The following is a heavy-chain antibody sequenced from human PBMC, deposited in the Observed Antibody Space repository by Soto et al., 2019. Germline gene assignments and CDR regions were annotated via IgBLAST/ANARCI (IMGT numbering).Heavy chain of an antibody. CDR3: ASLSVAGTGMDV. Sequence: QVQLVESGGGVVQSGRSLRLSCAASGFTFSSYAMHWVRQAPGKGLEWVAVISYDGSNKYYADSVKGRFTISRDNSKNTLYLQMNSLRAEDTAVYYCASLSVAGTGMDVWGQGTTVTVSS. CDR1: GFTFSSYA. J-gene: IGHJ6*02. CDR2: ISYDGSNK. D-gene: IGHD6-19*01. V-gene: IGHV3-30-3*01.